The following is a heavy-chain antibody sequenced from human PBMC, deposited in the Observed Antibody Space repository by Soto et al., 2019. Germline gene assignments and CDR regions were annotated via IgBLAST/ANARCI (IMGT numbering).Heavy chain of an antibody. D-gene: IGHD6-13*01. CDR3: AIAWAYSGPFDY. Sequence: QVQLVQSGAEVKKPGASVKVSCKASGYTFSNYAFSWVRQAPGQGLEWMAWISAYNGNTKYAQKLQGRVTMTTDTSTRTAYMELRSLTPDDTVGSYWAIAWAYSGPFDYWGQGTLVTVSS. J-gene: IGHJ4*02. V-gene: IGHV1-18*01. CDR2: ISAYNGNT. CDR1: GYTFSNYA.